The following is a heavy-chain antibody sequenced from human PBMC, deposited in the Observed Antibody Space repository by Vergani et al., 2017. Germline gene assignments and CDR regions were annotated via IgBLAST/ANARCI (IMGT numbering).Heavy chain of an antibody. J-gene: IGHJ3*01. CDR1: GFMFSNYW. CDR2: IKQDGSEK. CDR3: VRDVRVSRT. Sequence: EVQLVESGGGLVQPGGSLRLSCAASGFMFSNYWMNWVRQAPGKGLEWVANIKQDGSEKYYVDSVRGRFTISRDNAKNSLYLDMSSLRAEDTAVYYCVRDVRVSRTWGQGTLVAVSS. V-gene: IGHV3-7*01.